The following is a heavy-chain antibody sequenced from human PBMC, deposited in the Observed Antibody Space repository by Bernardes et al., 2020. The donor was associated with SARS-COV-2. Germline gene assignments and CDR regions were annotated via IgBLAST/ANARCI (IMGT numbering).Heavy chain of an antibody. CDR2: IQYSGNT. D-gene: IGHD3-16*01. V-gene: IGHV4-59*01. CDR1: GGSISAYH. CDR3: ARERVYNWGTWPDWFDP. Sequence: SETLSLTCSVSGGSISAYHWTWIRQPPGKGLEWIGYIQYSGNTKYNPSLKSRVTLSTDTSKNQLSLQLTSVTAADTAVYYCARERVYNWGTWPDWFDPWGQGILVTVSS. J-gene: IGHJ5*02.